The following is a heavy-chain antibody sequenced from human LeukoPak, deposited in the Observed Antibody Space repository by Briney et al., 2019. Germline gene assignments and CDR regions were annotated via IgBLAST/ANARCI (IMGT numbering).Heavy chain of an antibody. V-gene: IGHV4-4*02. CDR1: GGSIGSSNW. Sequence: SETLSLTCAVSGGSIGSSNWWSWVRQPPGKGLEWIGEIYYSGNTNYNPSLKSRVTISIDKSKNQFSLKLSSVTAADTAVYYCARVASIVVVPAADYWGQGTLVTVSS. J-gene: IGHJ4*02. D-gene: IGHD2-2*01. CDR2: IYYSGNT. CDR3: ARVASIVVVPAADY.